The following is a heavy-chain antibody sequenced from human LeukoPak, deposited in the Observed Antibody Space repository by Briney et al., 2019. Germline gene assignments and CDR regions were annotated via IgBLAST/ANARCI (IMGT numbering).Heavy chain of an antibody. V-gene: IGHV3-13*01. Sequence: AGSLRLSCSASGFTFSNYDMHWVRQEKGKGLEWVSSIGTGGHTYYAPSVKGRFTISRENAKNSLYLQMNSLGAGDTAIYYCTRGGLEAPCDVWGQGTMVAVSS. CDR2: IGTGGHT. CDR1: GFTFSNYD. J-gene: IGHJ3*01. D-gene: IGHD5-24*01. CDR3: TRGGLEAPCDV.